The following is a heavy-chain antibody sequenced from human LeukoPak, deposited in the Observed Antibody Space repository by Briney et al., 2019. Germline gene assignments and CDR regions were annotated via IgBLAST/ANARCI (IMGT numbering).Heavy chain of an antibody. D-gene: IGHD2-2*01. V-gene: IGHV4-4*07. J-gene: IGHJ5*02. CDR3: ARDSPGYCSSTSCRKFDP. CDR1: GGSISSYY. Sequence: SETLSLTCTVSGGSISSYYWSWIRQPAGKGLEWIGRIYTSGSTNYNPSLKSRVTMSVDTSKNQFSLKLRSVTAANTAVYYCARDSPGYCSSTSCRKFDPWGQGTLVTVSS. CDR2: IYTSGST.